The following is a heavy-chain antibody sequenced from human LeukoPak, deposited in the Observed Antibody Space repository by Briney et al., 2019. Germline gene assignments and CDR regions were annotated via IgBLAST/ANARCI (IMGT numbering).Heavy chain of an antibody. D-gene: IGHD2-8*02. J-gene: IGHJ4*02. V-gene: IGHV1-58*02. CDR2: IVVGSGNT. CDR3: AGLVGDTGTY. Sequence: ASVKVSCKSSGFTFTSCAMQWVRQARAQRLGWIGWIVVGSGNTNYAQKVQERGTITRDMSTSTADLELSSLRCEDTAEYDCAGLVGDTGTYWGQGTLVTVSS. CDR1: GFTFTSCA.